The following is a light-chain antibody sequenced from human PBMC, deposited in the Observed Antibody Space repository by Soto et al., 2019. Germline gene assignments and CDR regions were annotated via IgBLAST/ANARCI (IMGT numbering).Light chain of an antibody. J-gene: IGKJ2*01. CDR2: DAS. CDR1: QSISSW. Sequence: DIQMTQSPSTLSASVGDRVTITCRASQSISSWLAWYQQKPGKAPKLLIYDASSLESGVPSRFSGSGSGTEFTLTISSLQPDDFAPYYCQQYNSSPYTFGQGTKLEIK. CDR3: QQYNSSPYT. V-gene: IGKV1-5*01.